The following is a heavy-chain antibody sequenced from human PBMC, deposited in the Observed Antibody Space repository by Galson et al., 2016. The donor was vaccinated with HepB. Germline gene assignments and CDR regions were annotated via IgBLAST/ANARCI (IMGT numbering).Heavy chain of an antibody. Sequence: SVKVSCKASGFTSDYIHWVRQAPGQGLEWMGIINPNGDTTTYAQKFQGRVSMTRDTSTSTVYMELSSLRSEETTVYYCARGGGIEALLPLDYWGQGTLVTVSS. D-gene: IGHD6-13*01. CDR3: ARGGGIEALLPLDY. V-gene: IGHV1-46*01. CDR1: GFTSDY. J-gene: IGHJ4*02. CDR2: INPNGDTT.